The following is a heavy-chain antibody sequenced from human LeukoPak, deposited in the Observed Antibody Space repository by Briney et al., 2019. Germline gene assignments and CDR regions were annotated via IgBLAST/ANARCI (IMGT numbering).Heavy chain of an antibody. D-gene: IGHD5-12*01. Sequence: PSVKLSCKASGYTFTNYGISGVRQAPGQGLECMGWISGYNGNTHYAQKLQGRVTMTTATSTTTAYMELRSLRSDDTAVYYCARDGYSGYDRFDYWGQGNLVTVSS. CDR1: GYTFTNYG. CDR3: ARDGYSGYDRFDY. J-gene: IGHJ4*02. CDR2: ISGYNGNT. V-gene: IGHV1-18*01.